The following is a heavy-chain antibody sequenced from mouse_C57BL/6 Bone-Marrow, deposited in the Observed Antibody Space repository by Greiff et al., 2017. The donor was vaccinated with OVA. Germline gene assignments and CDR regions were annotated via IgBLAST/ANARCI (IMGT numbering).Heavy chain of an antibody. CDR3: ARGLAYYSNYWYFDV. CDR1: GYAFSSYW. CDR2: IYPGDGDT. D-gene: IGHD2-5*01. J-gene: IGHJ1*03. Sequence: VQLQQSGAELVKPGASVKISCKASGYAFSSYWMNWVKQRPGKGLEWIGQIYPGDGDTNYNGKFKGKATLTADKSSRTAYMQLSSLTSEDSAVYFCARGLAYYSNYWYFDVWGTGTTVTVSS. V-gene: IGHV1-80*01.